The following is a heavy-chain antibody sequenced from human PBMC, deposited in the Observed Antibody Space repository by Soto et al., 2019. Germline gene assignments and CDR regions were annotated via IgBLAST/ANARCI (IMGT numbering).Heavy chain of an antibody. CDR2: ISGSAGST. CDR3: AKDFLIVVAGTYFDY. D-gene: IGHD6-19*01. J-gene: IGHJ4*02. CDR1: GFTFSSYA. V-gene: IGHV3-23*01. Sequence: EVQLLESGGGLVQPGGSLRLSCAASGFTFSSYAMSWVRQAPGKGLEWVSAISGSAGSTYYADSVKGRFTISRDNSKNTLYLQMHSLRAEDTAVYYCAKDFLIVVAGTYFDYWGQGTLVTVSS.